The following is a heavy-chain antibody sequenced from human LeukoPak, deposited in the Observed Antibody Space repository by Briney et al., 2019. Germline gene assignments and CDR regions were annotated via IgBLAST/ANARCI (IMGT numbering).Heavy chain of an antibody. V-gene: IGHV3-21*01. J-gene: IGHJ6*03. CDR1: EFSVGSNY. CDR2: ITSSSSYI. Sequence: GGSLRLSCAASEFSVGSNYMTWVRQAPGKGLEWVSSITSSSSYIYYADSVKGRFTISRDNAKNSLYLQMNSLRAEDTAVYYCARDPYSGGYGDYYYYYMDLWGQGTTVTISS. CDR3: ARDPYSGGYGDYYYYYMDL. D-gene: IGHD1-26*01.